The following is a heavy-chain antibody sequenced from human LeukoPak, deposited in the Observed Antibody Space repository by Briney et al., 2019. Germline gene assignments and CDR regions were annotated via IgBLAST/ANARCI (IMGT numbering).Heavy chain of an antibody. J-gene: IGHJ6*03. CDR3: ARVAIYGDYDYYYYYMDV. Sequence: PSETLSLTCTVSGGSFSSGSYYWGWIRQPPGKGLEWIGSAYYSGSTYYNTSLKSRVTISVDTSKNQFSLKLSSVTAADTAVYYCARVAIYGDYDYYYYYMDVWGKGTTVTVSS. CDR2: AYYSGST. CDR1: GGSFSSGSYY. V-gene: IGHV4-39*07. D-gene: IGHD4-17*01.